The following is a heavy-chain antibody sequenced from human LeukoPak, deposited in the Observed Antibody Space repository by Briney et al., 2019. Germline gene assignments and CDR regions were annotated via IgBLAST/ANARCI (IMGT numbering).Heavy chain of an antibody. CDR1: GGSISSGSYH. CDR3: ARVKDSNGHYYWFDP. J-gene: IGHJ5*02. CDR2: IYSSGST. V-gene: IGHV4-61*02. D-gene: IGHD3-22*01. Sequence: SQTLSLTCTVSGGSISSGSYHWSWIRQPAGKGLEWIGRIYSSGSTSYNPSLKSRVTMSVDTSKNQFSLTLRPVTAADTAVYYCARVKDSNGHYYWFDPWGQGTLVTVSS.